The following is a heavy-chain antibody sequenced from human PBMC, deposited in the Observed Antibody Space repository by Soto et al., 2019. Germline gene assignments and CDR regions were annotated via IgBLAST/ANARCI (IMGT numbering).Heavy chain of an antibody. CDR3: AKDRESYTSSSYFFDY. Sequence: QVQLVESGGVVVQPGRSLRLSCAASGFTFSSYGMHWVRQAPGKGLECVAVISYDGSHKYYADSVKGRFTISRDNSKNTLYLQMNSLRAEDTAVYYCAKDRESYTSSSYFFDYWGQGTLVTVSS. D-gene: IGHD6-6*01. J-gene: IGHJ4*02. V-gene: IGHV3-30*18. CDR2: ISYDGSHK. CDR1: GFTFSSYG.